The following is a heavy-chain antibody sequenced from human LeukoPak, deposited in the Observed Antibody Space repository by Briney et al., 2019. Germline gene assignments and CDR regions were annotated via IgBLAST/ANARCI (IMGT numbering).Heavy chain of an antibody. CDR3: ARGKTSLWFGELLSYDY. Sequence: ASVRVSCTASGYTFTIYDIKWGRQAPGEGDGRMGWMNPNSCNTGYAQKFPGRVTMTRNTSLSTAYMELSSLRSEDTAVYYCARGKTSLWFGELLSYDYWGQGTLVSVSS. J-gene: IGHJ4*02. V-gene: IGHV1-8*01. CDR2: MNPNSCNT. D-gene: IGHD3-10*01. CDR1: GYTFTIYD.